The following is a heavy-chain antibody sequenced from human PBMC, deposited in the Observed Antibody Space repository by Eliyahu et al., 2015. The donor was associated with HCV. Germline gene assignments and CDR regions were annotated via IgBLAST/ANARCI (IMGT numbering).Heavy chain of an antibody. Sequence: QVQLVESGGGVVQPGRSLRLSXAASGFSFSNYGXYWXRQAPGKGLEWVAIISYDGSDKTYGDSVKGRITISRDDSKNTLYLQMKSLRVEDTAVYFCGKDRDLGELSLYVEHWGQGSLVIVSS. CDR1: GFSFSNYG. V-gene: IGHV3-30*18. D-gene: IGHD3-16*02. J-gene: IGHJ4*02. CDR2: ISYDGSDK. CDR3: GKDRDLGELSLYVEH.